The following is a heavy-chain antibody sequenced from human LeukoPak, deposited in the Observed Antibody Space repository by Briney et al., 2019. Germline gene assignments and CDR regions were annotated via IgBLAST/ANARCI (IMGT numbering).Heavy chain of an antibody. CDR3: ARVVVVRVNWLGP. Sequence: ASVKDSCKSSGYTFTSYGISWVRQAPGQGLEWMGWISAYNGNTNYAQKLQGRVTMTTDTSSNTAYRELRSLISDDAGVYYCARVVVVRVNWLGPWGQGSLVTASS. D-gene: IGHD2-15*01. V-gene: IGHV1-18*04. CDR2: ISAYNGNT. CDR1: GYTFTSYG. J-gene: IGHJ5*02.